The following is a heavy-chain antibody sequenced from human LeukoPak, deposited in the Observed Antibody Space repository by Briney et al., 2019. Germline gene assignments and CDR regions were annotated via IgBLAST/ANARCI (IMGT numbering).Heavy chain of an antibody. CDR1: GFTFGSYG. CDR2: IRYDGSNK. CDR3: AKDRAGWPYDAFDI. V-gene: IGHV3-30*02. Sequence: GGSLRLSCAASGFTFGSYGMHWVRQAPGKGLEWVAFIRYDGSNKYYADSVKGRFTISRDNSKNTLYLQMNSLRAEDTAVYYCAKDRAGWPYDAFDIWGQGTMVTVSS. D-gene: IGHD6-19*01. J-gene: IGHJ3*02.